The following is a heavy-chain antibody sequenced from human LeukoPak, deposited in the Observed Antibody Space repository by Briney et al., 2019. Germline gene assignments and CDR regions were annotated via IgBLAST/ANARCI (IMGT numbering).Heavy chain of an antibody. Sequence: PSETLSLTCTVSGGSISSYYWSWIRQPPGKGLEWIGYIYYSGSTNYNPSLKSRVTISVDTSKNQFSLKLSSVTAADTAVYYCAGRYNWNDEGWFDPWGQGTLVTVSS. CDR3: AGRYNWNDEGWFDP. CDR1: GGSISSYY. D-gene: IGHD1-1*01. J-gene: IGHJ5*02. V-gene: IGHV4-59*01. CDR2: IYYSGST.